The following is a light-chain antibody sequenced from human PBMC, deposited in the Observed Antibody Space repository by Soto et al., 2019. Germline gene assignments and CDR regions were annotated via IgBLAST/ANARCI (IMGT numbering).Light chain of an antibody. J-gene: IGLJ3*02. CDR2: EVS. CDR3: SSYANNSTRV. CDR1: SGDVGGYNF. V-gene: IGLV2-14*01. Sequence: QSVLTQPASVSGSPGQSITISCTGASGDVGGYNFVSWYQHHPGTAPKLMIYEVSKRPSGVSNRFSGSKSANTASLTISGLQAEDEADYYCSSYANNSTRVFGGGTKLTVL.